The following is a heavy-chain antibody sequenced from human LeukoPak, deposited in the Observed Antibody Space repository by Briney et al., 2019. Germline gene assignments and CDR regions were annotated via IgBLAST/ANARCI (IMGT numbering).Heavy chain of an antibody. V-gene: IGHV4-59*01. Sequence: SETLSLTCTVSGGSISSYYWSWIRQPPGKGLEWIGYIYYSGSTNYNPSLKSRVTISVDTSKNQISLKLSSVTAADTAVYYCARRTGYLYYFDYWGQGTLVTVSS. CDR1: GGSISSYY. CDR2: IYYSGST. D-gene: IGHD3/OR15-3a*01. J-gene: IGHJ4*02. CDR3: ARRTGYLYYFDY.